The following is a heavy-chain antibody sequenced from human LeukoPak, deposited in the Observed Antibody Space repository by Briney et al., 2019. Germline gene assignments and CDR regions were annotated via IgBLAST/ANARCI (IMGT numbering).Heavy chain of an antibody. CDR3: ASPRIRRS. Sequence: GGSLRLSCAASGFTFSSYSMNWVRHAPGKGLEWVSSISSISSYIYYADSVKGRFTISRDNAKNSLYLQMNSLRAEDTAVYYCASPRIRRSWGQGTLVTVSS. V-gene: IGHV3-21*01. CDR2: ISSISSYI. CDR1: GFTFSSYS. J-gene: IGHJ5*02.